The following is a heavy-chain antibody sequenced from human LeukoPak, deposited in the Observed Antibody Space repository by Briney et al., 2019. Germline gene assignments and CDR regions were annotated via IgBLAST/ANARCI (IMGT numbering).Heavy chain of an antibody. Sequence: DPSETLSLTCTVSGGSISSSSYSWGWIRQPPGKGLEWIGTIYYSGSSYYNPSLKSRVTISVDTSKNQFSLRLSSVTAADTAVYYCARNHIVVEPADTGDYWGQGTLVTVSS. V-gene: IGHV4-39*01. D-gene: IGHD2-2*01. CDR2: IYYSGSS. J-gene: IGHJ4*02. CDR3: ARNHIVVEPADTGDY. CDR1: GGSISSSSYS.